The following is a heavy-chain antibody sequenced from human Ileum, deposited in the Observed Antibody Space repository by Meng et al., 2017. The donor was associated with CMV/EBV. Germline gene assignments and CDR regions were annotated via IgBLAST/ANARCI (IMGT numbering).Heavy chain of an antibody. V-gene: IGHV1-69*05. CDR2: IIPMFGTA. CDR3: ARGGPTPTSPFDY. CDR1: EDTFSRYG. Sequence: SVKVSCKASEDTFSRYGVAWVRLTPGHGLEWMGGIIPMFGTADYAQKFQGRLTITTDESTSTAYMDLSSLTSEDTALYFCARGGPTPTSPFDYWGQGTLVTVSS. J-gene: IGHJ4*02.